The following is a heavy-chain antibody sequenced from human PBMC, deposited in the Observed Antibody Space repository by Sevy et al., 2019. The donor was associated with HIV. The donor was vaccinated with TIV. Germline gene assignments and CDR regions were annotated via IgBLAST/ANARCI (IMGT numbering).Heavy chain of an antibody. V-gene: IGHV3-30*02. D-gene: IGHD3-10*01. CDR3: AKGLWMVQGALLSDDT. Sequence: GGSLRLSCAASGFTFSRYGMHWVRQAPGRGLEWVSFIRFDGTTKYYGDSVKGRFTISRDNSKNTLYLQMNSLRVEDTAVYYCAKGLWMVQGALLSDDTWGQGTMVTVSS. J-gene: IGHJ3*02. CDR1: GFTFSRYG. CDR2: IRFDGTTK.